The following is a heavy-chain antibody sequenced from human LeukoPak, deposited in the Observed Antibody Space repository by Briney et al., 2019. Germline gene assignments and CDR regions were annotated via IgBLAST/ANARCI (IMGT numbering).Heavy chain of an antibody. CDR2: ISGSGGST. CDR1: RFTFSNYA. Sequence: GGSLRVSCAVARFTFSNYAMSWVRQAPGEGLEWVSGISGSGGSTYYADSVKGRFTFFGDNSRNTLYLQMSSLRAEDTAVYCCAKARNSDYRFGFDIWGQGTMVTVSS. V-gene: IGHV3-23*01. CDR3: AKARNSDYRFGFDI. J-gene: IGHJ3*02. D-gene: IGHD4-11*01.